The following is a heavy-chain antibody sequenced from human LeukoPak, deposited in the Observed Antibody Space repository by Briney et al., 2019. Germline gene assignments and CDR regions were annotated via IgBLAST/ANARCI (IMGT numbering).Heavy chain of an antibody. Sequence: SQTLSLTCTVSGGSISSGGYYWSWIRPHPGKGLGSIGDIYYSGRTYYNPSLKSRVSISVDTSKNQFSLKLPSVTAADTAVYYCARESVVTTRGYFDYWGQGTLVTVSS. CDR1: GGSISSGGYY. J-gene: IGHJ4*02. CDR3: ARESVVTTRGYFDY. CDR2: IYYSGRT. D-gene: IGHD2-21*02. V-gene: IGHV4-31*03.